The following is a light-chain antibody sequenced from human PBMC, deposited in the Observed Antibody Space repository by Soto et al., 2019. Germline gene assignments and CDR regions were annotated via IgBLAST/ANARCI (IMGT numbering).Light chain of an antibody. Sequence: QSVLTQPASVSGAPVQSMTVSCTGSNSYIGAYNYVSWYQQHPGKSPKLIIHGVTNRPSGVSHRFSGSKSDYTASLTISGLQAEDEGDYYCRSYQHAYFSLFGTGPXAT. V-gene: IGLV2-14*01. CDR2: GVT. J-gene: IGLJ1*01. CDR1: NSYIGAYNY. CDR3: RSYQHAYFSL.